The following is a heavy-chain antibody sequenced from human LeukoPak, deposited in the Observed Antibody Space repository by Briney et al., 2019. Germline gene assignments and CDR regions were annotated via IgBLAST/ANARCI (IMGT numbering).Heavy chain of an antibody. J-gene: IGHJ6*03. CDR2: INHSGST. V-gene: IGHV4-34*01. CDR3: AREAVAGTGYYYYYMDV. CDR1: GGSFRSYY. Sequence: PSETLSLTCAVYGGSFRSYYWSWIRQPPGKGLEWIGEINHSGSTNYNPPLKSRVTISGDTSKNQFSLKLSSVTAADTAVYYRAREAVAGTGYYYYYMDVWGKGTTVTVSS. D-gene: IGHD6-19*01.